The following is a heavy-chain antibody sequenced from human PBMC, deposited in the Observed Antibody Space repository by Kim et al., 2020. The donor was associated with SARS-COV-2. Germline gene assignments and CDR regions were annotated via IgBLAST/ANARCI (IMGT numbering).Heavy chain of an antibody. CDR1: GFTFTSYD. CDR2: ISGDGART. CDR3: GKVDLVTPGTCGLDF. J-gene: IGHJ4*01. D-gene: IGHD3-10*01. V-gene: IGHV3-23*01. Sequence: GGSLRLSCAASGFTFTSYDMTWVRQGPGKGLEWVSTISGDGARTYSADSVKGRFTVSRDNSKNVLYLQMDSLRVEDTAVYYCGKVDLVTPGTCGLDFWGEGSLAIVSA.